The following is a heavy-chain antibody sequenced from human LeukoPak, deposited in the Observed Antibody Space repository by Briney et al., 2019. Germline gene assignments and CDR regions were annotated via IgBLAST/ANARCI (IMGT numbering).Heavy chain of an antibody. CDR2: IYPSGTT. D-gene: IGHD5-12*01. J-gene: IGHJ4*02. CDR1: GGSISNYW. Sequence: PSETLSLTCTVSGGSISNYWWSWIRQAAGKGLEWIGRIYPSGTTYYNPSLGSRVTLSVDTSKNQFSLKLSSLTPADTAVYYCAREAGGYEDYWGQGTLVTVSS. V-gene: IGHV4-4*07. CDR3: AREAGGYEDY.